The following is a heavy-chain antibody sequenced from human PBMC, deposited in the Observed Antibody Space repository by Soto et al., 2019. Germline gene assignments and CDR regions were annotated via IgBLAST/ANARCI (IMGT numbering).Heavy chain of an antibody. D-gene: IGHD4-17*01. Sequence: TLSLTCTVSGGSITSDNYYWTWIRQHPGKGLEWIGYIYYSGSTYYNPSLKSRVTISVDTSKNQFSLKLSSVTAADTAVYYRPRRYGYAFDIWGQGTMVTVSS. J-gene: IGHJ3*02. CDR3: PRRYGYAFDI. CDR2: IYYSGST. CDR1: GGSITSDNYY. V-gene: IGHV4-31*03.